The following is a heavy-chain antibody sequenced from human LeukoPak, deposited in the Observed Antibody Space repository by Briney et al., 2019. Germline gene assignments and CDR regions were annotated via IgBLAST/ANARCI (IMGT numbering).Heavy chain of an antibody. D-gene: IGHD5-24*01. CDR3: AREVRDGYNFDY. V-gene: IGHV1-69*05. CDR2: IIPIFGTA. Sequence: GASVKVSCKASGGTFSSYSISWVRQAPGQGLEWMGGIIPIFGTANYAQKFQGRVTITTDESTSTAYLELSSLRSEDTAVYYCAREVRDGYNFDYWGQGTLVTVSS. CDR1: GGTFSSYS. J-gene: IGHJ4*02.